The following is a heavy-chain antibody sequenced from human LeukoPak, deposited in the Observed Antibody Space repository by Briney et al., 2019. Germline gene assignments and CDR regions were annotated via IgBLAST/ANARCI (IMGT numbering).Heavy chain of an antibody. CDR2: INHSGST. J-gene: IGHJ4*02. V-gene: IGHV4-34*01. D-gene: IGHD4-17*01. Sequence: SETLSLTCTVSGGSISSYYWSWIRQPPGKGLEWIGEINHSGSTNYNPSLKSRVTISGDTSKNQFSLKLSSVTAADTAVYYCARLGPGFPDTTVTNFDYWGQGTLVTVSS. CDR1: GGSISSYY. CDR3: ARLGPGFPDTTVTNFDY.